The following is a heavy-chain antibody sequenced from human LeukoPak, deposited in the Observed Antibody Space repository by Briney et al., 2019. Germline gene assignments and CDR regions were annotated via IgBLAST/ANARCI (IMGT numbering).Heavy chain of an antibody. D-gene: IGHD2/OR15-2a*01. CDR2: IYYSGST. CDR1: GGSISSYY. Sequence: SETLSLTCTVSGGSISSYYWSWIRQPPGKGLEWIGYIYYSGSTNYNPSLKSRVTISVDTSKNQFSLKLSSVTAADTAVYYCARSEGVSAAYNWFDPWGQGTLVTVSS. V-gene: IGHV4-59*01. J-gene: IGHJ5*02. CDR3: ARSEGVSAAYNWFDP.